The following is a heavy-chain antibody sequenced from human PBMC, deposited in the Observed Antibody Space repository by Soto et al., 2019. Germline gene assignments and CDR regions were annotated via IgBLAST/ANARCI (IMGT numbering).Heavy chain of an antibody. CDR2: IFYSGST. CDR1: GGSISSGDYY. D-gene: IGHD2-15*01. V-gene: IGHV4-31*03. J-gene: IGHJ4*02. CDR3: ARGGSGDIVVVAAIDY. Sequence: QVQLQESGPGLVKPSQTLSLTCSVSGGSISSGDYYWSWVRQHPGKGLEWIGYIFYSGSTYYNPSLKSRVTISVDTYKTQFSLKLSSVTAADTAVYYCARGGSGDIVVVAAIDYWGQGTLVTVSS.